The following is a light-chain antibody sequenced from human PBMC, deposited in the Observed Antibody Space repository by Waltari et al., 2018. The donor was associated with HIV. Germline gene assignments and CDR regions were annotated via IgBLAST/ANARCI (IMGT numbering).Light chain of an antibody. CDR1: TSHVGYYNY. V-gene: IGLV2-11*01. CDR3: CAYAAGHVSYV. J-gene: IGLJ1*01. Sequence: QSALTQPPSVSGSPGQSVTISCTATTSHVGYYNYVSCYQQYPGKAPKPIICDVNPRPSGVPDRFSASKAGTTASLTISGLQPEDEADYFCCAYAAGHVSYVFGNGTAVAVL. CDR2: DVN.